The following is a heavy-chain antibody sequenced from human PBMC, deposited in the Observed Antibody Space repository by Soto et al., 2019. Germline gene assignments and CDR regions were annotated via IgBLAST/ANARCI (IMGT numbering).Heavy chain of an antibody. CDR2: INAGNGNT. CDR3: ARDLLFDY. J-gene: IGHJ4*02. CDR1: GGTFSSYT. Sequence: ASVKVSCKASGGTFSSYTISWVRQAPGQGPEWMGWINAGNGNTKYSQKFQGRVTITRDTSASTAYMELSSLRSEDTAVYYCARDLLFDYWGQGTLVTVSS. V-gene: IGHV1-3*01.